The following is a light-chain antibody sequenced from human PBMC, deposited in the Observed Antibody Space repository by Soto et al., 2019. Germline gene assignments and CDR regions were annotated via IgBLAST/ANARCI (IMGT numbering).Light chain of an antibody. CDR3: HVWDSGSAHHV. CDR2: ANS. Sequence: SYELTQPPSVSVAPGQTARITCGGSNIGSKSVHWYQQKPGQAPMIVVCANSDRPSGIPDRFSGSNSANTATLTISRVEAGDEADYYCHVWDSGSAHHVFGTGTKVTVL. J-gene: IGLJ1*01. V-gene: IGLV3-21*02. CDR1: NIGSKS.